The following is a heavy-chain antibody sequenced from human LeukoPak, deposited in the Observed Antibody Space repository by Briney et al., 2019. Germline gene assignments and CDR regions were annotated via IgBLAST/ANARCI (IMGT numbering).Heavy chain of an antibody. Sequence: PGGSLILSCAASGFTFSTSPMNWVRQAPGKGPEWVSASGTGGDTYYADAVKGRFTISIDNSKDTLFLQMTSLRDEDTAVYYCAKGRSGRPNTYDYWGQGTLVTVSS. CDR3: AKGRSGRPNTYDY. V-gene: IGHV3-23*01. J-gene: IGHJ4*02. CDR1: GFTFSTSP. D-gene: IGHD3-3*01. CDR2: SGTGGDT.